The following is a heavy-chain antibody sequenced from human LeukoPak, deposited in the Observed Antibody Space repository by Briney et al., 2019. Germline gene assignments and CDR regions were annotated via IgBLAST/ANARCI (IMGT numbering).Heavy chain of an antibody. CDR1: GFTFSDYY. CDR3: ARVVYCSGGSCHIFAFDI. D-gene: IGHD2-15*01. J-gene: IGHJ3*02. CDR2: ISSTGSTK. V-gene: IGHV3-11*01. Sequence: PGGSLRLSCAASGFTFSDYYMSWIRQAPGKGLEWVSYISSTGSTKFYADSVKGRFTISRDNAKHSLYSQVNSLRAEDTAVYYCARVVYCSGGSCHIFAFDIWGQGTMVTVSS.